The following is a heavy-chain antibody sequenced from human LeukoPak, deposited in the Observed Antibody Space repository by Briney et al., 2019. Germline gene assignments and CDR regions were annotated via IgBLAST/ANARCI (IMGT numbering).Heavy chain of an antibody. CDR1: GGSISSGGYY. D-gene: IGHD3-22*01. J-gene: IGHJ4*02. CDR3: ARGVVTTSPIDY. Sequence: SETLSLTCTVSGGSISSGGYYWNWIRQPPGKGLEWIGYIYHSGSAFYNPSLKSRVTISVDRSKNQFSLNLTSVTAADTAVYYCARGVVTTSPIDYWGQGVLVTVSS. CDR2: IYHSGSA. V-gene: IGHV4-30-2*01.